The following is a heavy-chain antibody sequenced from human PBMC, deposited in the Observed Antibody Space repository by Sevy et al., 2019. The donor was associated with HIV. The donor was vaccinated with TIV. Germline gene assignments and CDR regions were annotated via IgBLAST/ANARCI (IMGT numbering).Heavy chain of an antibody. J-gene: IGHJ6*02. D-gene: IGHD3-3*01. CDR1: GFIFSGYV. CDR3: ARRLGYDFWSGYYTSYYYYGMDV. CDR2: ISGSGGST. V-gene: IGHV3-23*01. Sequence: GGSLRLSCAASGFIFSGYVMSWVRQAPGKGLEWVSTISGSGGSTYYADSVKGRFAISRDNAKNSLYLQMNSLRAEDTAVYYCARRLGYDFWSGYYTSYYYYGMDVWGQGTTVTVSS.